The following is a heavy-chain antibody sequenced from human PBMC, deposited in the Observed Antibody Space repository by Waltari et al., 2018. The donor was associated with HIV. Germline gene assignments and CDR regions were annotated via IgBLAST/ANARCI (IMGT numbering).Heavy chain of an antibody. J-gene: IGHJ4*02. CDR2: IGRIGGSM. CDR1: GFTFSDYG. CDR3: ARDPRYGDYFFDY. D-gene: IGHD4-17*01. V-gene: IGHV3-23*01. Sequence: EEQLLESGGGLIQPGGSLSLSCAASGFTFSDYGMAWVRQAPGKGRGGFAAIGRIGGSMSNADSGKGRFSISRDKSKSTLFLQMDSLRVEDTAVYYCARDPRYGDYFFDYWGQGTLVTVSS.